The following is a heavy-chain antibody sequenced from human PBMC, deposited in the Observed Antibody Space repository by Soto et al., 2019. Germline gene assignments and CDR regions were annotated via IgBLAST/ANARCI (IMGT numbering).Heavy chain of an antibody. V-gene: IGHV3-30*18. CDR3: AKDRSRIAVAAPFDH. Sequence: QVQLVESGGGVVQPGRSLRLSCAASGFTFSSYGMHWVRQAPGKGLEWVAVISYDGSNKYYADSVKGRFTISRDNSKNTLYLKMNSLRAEDTAVYYCAKDRSRIAVAAPFDHWGQGTLVTVSS. CDR2: ISYDGSNK. D-gene: IGHD6-19*01. CDR1: GFTFSSYG. J-gene: IGHJ4*02.